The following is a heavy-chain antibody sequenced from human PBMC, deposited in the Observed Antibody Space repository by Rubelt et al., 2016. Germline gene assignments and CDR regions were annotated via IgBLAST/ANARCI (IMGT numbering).Heavy chain of an antibody. D-gene: IGHD5-18*01. V-gene: IGHV7-4-1*02. CDR1: GYTFRSYA. CDR2: INTNTGNP. CDR3: ARDDVNTAMVFDF. Sequence: QVQLVQSVSELRKPGASVKVSCKGSGYTFRSYAMNWVRQAPGQGLEWMGWINTNTGNPTYAPAFKGRFVFSLDTSVSTAYLQISSLKAADTAVYYCARDDVNTAMVFDFWGQGTLVTVSS. J-gene: IGHJ4*02.